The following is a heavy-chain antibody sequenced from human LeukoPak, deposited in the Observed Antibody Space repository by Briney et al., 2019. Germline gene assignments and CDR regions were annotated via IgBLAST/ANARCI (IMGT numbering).Heavy chain of an antibody. Sequence: PGGSLRLSCAASGFTFSSYNMNWVRQAPGKGLEWVSYISSSSSTIYYADSVKGRFTISRDNAKNSLYLQMNSLRAEDTAVYYCARESTSELLWFGELLPFDYWGQGTLVTVSS. CDR2: ISSSSSTI. D-gene: IGHD3-10*01. CDR1: GFTFSSYN. CDR3: ARESTSELLWFGELLPFDY. V-gene: IGHV3-48*01. J-gene: IGHJ4*02.